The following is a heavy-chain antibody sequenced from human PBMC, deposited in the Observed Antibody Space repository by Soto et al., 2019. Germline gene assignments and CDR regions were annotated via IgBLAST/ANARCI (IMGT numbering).Heavy chain of an antibody. CDR2: VSGSGGST. V-gene: IGHV3-23*01. D-gene: IGHD1-26*01. Sequence: GESLKISCEGSGFTFHAYALSWVRQAPGKGLEWISAVSGSGGSTYYADSVKGRFTISRDNSKNTLYLQMNSLRAEDTAVYYCAKDPSGSSRPQDAFDIWGQGTMVTVSS. CDR1: GFTFHAYA. CDR3: AKDPSGSSRPQDAFDI. J-gene: IGHJ3*02.